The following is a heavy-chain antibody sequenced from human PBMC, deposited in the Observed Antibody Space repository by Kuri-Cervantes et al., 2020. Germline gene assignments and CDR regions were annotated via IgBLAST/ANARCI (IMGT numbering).Heavy chain of an antibody. Sequence: SETLSLTCTVSGGSISSGDYYWNWIRQHPGKGLEWIGYIYYSGSTYYNPSLKSRVTISVDTSKNQFSLKLSSVTAADTAVYYCAGGEIFVVVVAATIYFDYWGQGTLVTVSS. CDR2: IYYSGST. CDR1: GGSISSGDYY. V-gene: IGHV4-30-4*08. D-gene: IGHD2-15*01. CDR3: AGGEIFVVVVAATIYFDY. J-gene: IGHJ4*02.